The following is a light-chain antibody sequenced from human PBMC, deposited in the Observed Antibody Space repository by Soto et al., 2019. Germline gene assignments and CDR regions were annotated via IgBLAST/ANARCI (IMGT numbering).Light chain of an antibody. CDR1: RSDVGAYNY. V-gene: IGLV2-14*01. CDR2: EVK. Sequence: QSVLTQPASVSGSPGQSITISCTGTRSDVGAYNYVSWYQQRPGKAPKLMIYEVKNRASGISDRFSGSKSGNTASLTISGLQAVDEADYYCISYTRANTYVFGTGTKLTVL. J-gene: IGLJ1*01. CDR3: ISYTRANTYV.